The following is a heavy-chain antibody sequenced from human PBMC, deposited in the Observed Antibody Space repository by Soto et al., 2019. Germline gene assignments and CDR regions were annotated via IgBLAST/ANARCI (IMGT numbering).Heavy chain of an antibody. V-gene: IGHV3-30-3*01. CDR3: ARVPPGFGVVIPFDY. D-gene: IGHD3-3*01. CDR2: ISYDGSNK. J-gene: IGHJ4*02. Sequence: QVPLVESGGGVVQPGRSLRLSCAASGFTFSSYAMHWVRQAPGKGLEWVAVISYDGSNKYYADSVKGRFTISRDNSKNTLYLQMNSLRAEDTAVYYCARVPPGFGVVIPFDYWGQGTLVTVSS. CDR1: GFTFSSYA.